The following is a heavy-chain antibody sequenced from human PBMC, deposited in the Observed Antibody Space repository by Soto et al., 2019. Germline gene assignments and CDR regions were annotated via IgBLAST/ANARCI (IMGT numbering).Heavy chain of an antibody. CDR1: GFTFSSYW. D-gene: IGHD3-10*01. Sequence: EVQLVESGGGLVQPGGSLRLSCAASGFTFSSYWMNWVRQAPGKGLEWVASIKQDGSETYYVDSVKGRFTISRDNAENSLYLQLNSLVAEDTAMYYCARGGSSSVQVLLSFVNYWGQGTLVTVSS. CDR2: IKQDGSET. V-gene: IGHV3-7*01. CDR3: ARGGSSSVQVLLSFVNY. J-gene: IGHJ4*02.